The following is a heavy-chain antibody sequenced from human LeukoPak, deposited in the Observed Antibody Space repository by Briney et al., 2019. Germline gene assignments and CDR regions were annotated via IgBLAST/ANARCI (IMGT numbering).Heavy chain of an antibody. D-gene: IGHD6-13*01. CDR1: GGSISSYY. V-gene: IGHV4-59*08. CDR2: IYYSGST. CDR3: ARHAYSSSPVDY. Sequence: SETLSLTCTVSGGSISSYYWSWIRQPPGKGLEWIGYIYYSGSTNYNPSLKSRVTISVDTSKNQFSLKLSSVTAADTAVYYCARHAYSSSPVDYRGQGTLVTVSS. J-gene: IGHJ4*02.